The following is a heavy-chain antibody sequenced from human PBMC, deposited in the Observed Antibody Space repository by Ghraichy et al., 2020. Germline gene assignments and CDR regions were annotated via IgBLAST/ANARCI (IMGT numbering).Heavy chain of an antibody. V-gene: IGHV3-74*01. CDR2: INTDGTST. CDR1: GFTLSSYW. J-gene: IGHJ4*01. Sequence: GGLRLSCAASGFTLSSYWMHWVRQAPGKGLVWVSRINTDGTSTNYADSVKGRFTISRDNAKNTLYLQMNSLRAEDTAVYYCARGWVEAVGPEYWGHGTLVTVSS. CDR3: ARGWVEAVGPEY. D-gene: IGHD6-25*01.